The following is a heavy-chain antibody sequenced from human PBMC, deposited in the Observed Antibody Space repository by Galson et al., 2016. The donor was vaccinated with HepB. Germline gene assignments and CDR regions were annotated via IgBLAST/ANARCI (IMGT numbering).Heavy chain of an antibody. D-gene: IGHD2-2*01. CDR1: GGSITSGTKY. Sequence: TLSLTCTVSGGSITSGTKYWTWIRQPAGKGLERIGGISTSGTANYNPSLGSRVTISLDTSKTHLSLKLRSVTASDTAMYYCATMPDSWGQGTLVTVSS. J-gene: IGHJ4*02. CDR2: ISTSGTA. CDR3: ATMPDS. V-gene: IGHV4-61*02.